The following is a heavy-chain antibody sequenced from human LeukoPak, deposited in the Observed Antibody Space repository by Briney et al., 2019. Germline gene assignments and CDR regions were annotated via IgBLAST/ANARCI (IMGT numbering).Heavy chain of an antibody. Sequence: SETLSLTCAVYGGSFSGYYWSWIRQPPGKGLEWIGEINHSGSTNYNPSLKSRVTISVDTSKNQFSLKLSSVTAADTAVYYCARGPIRRSGWSGSHAFGIWGQGTMVTVSS. CDR1: GGSFSGYY. V-gene: IGHV4-34*01. D-gene: IGHD6-19*01. J-gene: IGHJ3*02. CDR3: ARGPIRRSGWSGSHAFGI. CDR2: INHSGST.